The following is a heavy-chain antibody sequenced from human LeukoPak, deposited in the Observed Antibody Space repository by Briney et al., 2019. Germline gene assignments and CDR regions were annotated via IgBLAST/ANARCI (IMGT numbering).Heavy chain of an antibody. Sequence: ETLSLTCTVSGGSISSYYWTWVRQAPGKGLEWVSSISTSSSYIYYADLAKGRFTISRDNAKNSLYLQMNSLRAEDTAVYYCARETYGLDCWGQGTLVTVSS. V-gene: IGHV3-21*01. CDR2: ISTSSSYI. D-gene: IGHD3-10*01. CDR3: ARETYGLDC. J-gene: IGHJ4*02. CDR1: GGSISSYY.